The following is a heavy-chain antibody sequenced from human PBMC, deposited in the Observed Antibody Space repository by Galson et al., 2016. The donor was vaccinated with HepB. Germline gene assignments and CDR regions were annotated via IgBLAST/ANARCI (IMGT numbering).Heavy chain of an antibody. CDR2: ITGDSNYI. Sequence: SLRLSCAASGFTFSSYHMTWVRQAPGEGLEWVSSITGDSNYIRYAGSVRGRFTISRDNAKNSLYLQMNSLRAEDTALYYCARWRGSGEIWHIDYWGQGTLVTVSS. V-gene: IGHV3-21*01. CDR3: ARWRGSGEIWHIDY. J-gene: IGHJ4*02. CDR1: GFTFSSYH. D-gene: IGHD2-15*01.